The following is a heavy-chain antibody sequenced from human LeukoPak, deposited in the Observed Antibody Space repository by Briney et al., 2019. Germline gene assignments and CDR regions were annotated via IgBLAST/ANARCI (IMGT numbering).Heavy chain of an antibody. D-gene: IGHD3-3*02. J-gene: IGHJ6*03. CDR1: GFTFSSYW. CDR2: INWNGGST. CDR3: ARVVLGSYHYYMDV. Sequence: SGGSLRLSCAASGFTFSSYWMHWVRQAPGKGLEWVSGINWNGGSTGYADSVKGRFTISRDNAKNSLYLQMNSLRAEDTALYYCARVVLGSYHYYMDVWGKGTTVTVSS. V-gene: IGHV3-20*04.